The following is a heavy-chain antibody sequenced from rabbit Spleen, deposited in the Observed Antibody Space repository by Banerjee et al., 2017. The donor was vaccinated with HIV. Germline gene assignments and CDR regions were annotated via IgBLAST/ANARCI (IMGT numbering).Heavy chain of an antibody. D-gene: IGHD4-1*01. CDR3: VRNSGWNFYL. V-gene: IGHV1S47*01. CDR2: IDTVDGDT. CDR1: GIDLMSIA. J-gene: IGHJ6*01. Sequence: QEQLKETGGGLVKPGGTLTLSCKASGIDLMSIAMSWVRQGPGKGLEWIACIDTVDGDTDCATWPKGRFTISRENTQNTLFLQLNSLTVADTATYFCVRNSGWNFYLWGRGTLVTVS.